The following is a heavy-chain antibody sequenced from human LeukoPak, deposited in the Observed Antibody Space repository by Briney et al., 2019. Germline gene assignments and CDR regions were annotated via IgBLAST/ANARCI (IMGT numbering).Heavy chain of an antibody. D-gene: IGHD3-10*01. Sequence: KASETLSLTCTVSGVSISSYYWSWIRQPPGKGREWSWYIYYSGSTNYNPSLKSRVTISVDTSKNQFSLKLSSVTAADTAVYYCARSIQAGLLSGSHYWGQGTLVTVSS. CDR2: IYYSGST. CDR3: ARSIQAGLLSGSHY. J-gene: IGHJ4*02. V-gene: IGHV4-59*08. CDR1: GVSISSYY.